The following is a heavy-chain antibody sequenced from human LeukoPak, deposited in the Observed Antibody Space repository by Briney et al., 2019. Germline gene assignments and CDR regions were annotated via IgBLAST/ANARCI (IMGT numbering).Heavy chain of an antibody. CDR1: GFTFSSYS. V-gene: IGHV3-21*01. D-gene: IGHD6-13*01. CDR3: ASAGLVYSSGWYLETPFDY. CDR2: ISSSSSYM. Sequence: GGSLRLSCAASGFTFSSYSMNWVRQAPGKGLEWVSSISSSSSYMYYADSVKGRFTISRDNAKNSLYLQMNSLRAEDTAVYYCASAGLVYSSGWYLETPFDYWGQGTLVTVSS. J-gene: IGHJ4*02.